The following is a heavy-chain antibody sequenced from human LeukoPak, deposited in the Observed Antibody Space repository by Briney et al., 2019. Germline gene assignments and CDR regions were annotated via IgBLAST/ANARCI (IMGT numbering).Heavy chain of an antibody. J-gene: IGHJ6*02. CDR1: GYTFTSYY. CDR2: INPNSGGT. D-gene: IGHD3-10*01. Sequence: GASVKVSCKASGYTFTSYYMHWVRLAPGQGLEWMGWINPNSGGTNYAQKFQGRVTMTRDTSISTAYMELSRLRSDDTAVYYCAREDYYGHYYYGMDVWGQGTTVTVSS. CDR3: AREDYYGHYYYGMDV. V-gene: IGHV1-2*02.